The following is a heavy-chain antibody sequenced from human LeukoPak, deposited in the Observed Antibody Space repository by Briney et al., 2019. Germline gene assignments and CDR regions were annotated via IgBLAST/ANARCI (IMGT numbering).Heavy chain of an antibody. Sequence: SETLSLTCTVSGGSISRYYWSWIRQPPGKGLEWFGYVYDSGTTNYNPSLKSRVTISGDTSKNQFSLRLSSVTAADTAVYYCARASYSYDINGWVPFDYWGQGTLVTVSS. V-gene: IGHV4-59*08. CDR3: ARASYSYDINGWVPFDY. J-gene: IGHJ4*02. CDR2: VYDSGTT. CDR1: GGSISRYY. D-gene: IGHD3-22*01.